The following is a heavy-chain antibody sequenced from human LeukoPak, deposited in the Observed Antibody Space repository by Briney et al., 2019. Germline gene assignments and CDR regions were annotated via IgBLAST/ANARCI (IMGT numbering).Heavy chain of an antibody. CDR3: GRGDGGLAAAATSPY. J-gene: IGHJ4*02. Sequence: GGSLRLSCAASGFTFSSYSMNWVRQAPGKGLEWVSSISSSSSYIYYADSVKGRFTISRDNAKNSLYLQMNSLRAEDTAVYYCGRGDGGLAAAATSPYWGQETLVTASS. CDR2: ISSSSSYI. D-gene: IGHD6-13*01. V-gene: IGHV3-21*01. CDR1: GFTFSSYS.